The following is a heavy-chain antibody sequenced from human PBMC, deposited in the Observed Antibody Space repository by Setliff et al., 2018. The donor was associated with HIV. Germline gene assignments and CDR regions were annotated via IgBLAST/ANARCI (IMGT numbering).Heavy chain of an antibody. CDR1: GYTFTSYG. D-gene: IGHD6-25*01. J-gene: IGHJ4*02. Sequence: ASVKVSCKASGYTFTSYGISWVRQAPGQGLEWMGWISGYNGNTNFAQKLQGRVTMTTDTSTSTAYMELRSLRSDDTAVYYCARDRLNVYSSGWGVGYWGQGTLVTGSS. CDR3: ARDRLNVYSSGWGVGY. CDR2: ISGYNGNT. V-gene: IGHV1-18*01.